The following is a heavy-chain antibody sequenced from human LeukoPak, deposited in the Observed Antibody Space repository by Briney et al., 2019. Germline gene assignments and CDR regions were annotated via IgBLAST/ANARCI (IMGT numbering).Heavy chain of an antibody. CDR2: IYYSGST. D-gene: IGHD6-19*01. J-gene: IGHJ3*02. CDR3: ARQTPIAVAANDI. Sequence: SETLSLTCTVSGGSISSSSYYWGWIRQPPGKGLEWIGSIYYSGSTYYNPSLKSRVTISVDTSKNQFSLKLSSVTAADTAVYYCARQTPIAVAANDIWGQGTMVTVSS. V-gene: IGHV4-39*01. CDR1: GGSISSSSYY.